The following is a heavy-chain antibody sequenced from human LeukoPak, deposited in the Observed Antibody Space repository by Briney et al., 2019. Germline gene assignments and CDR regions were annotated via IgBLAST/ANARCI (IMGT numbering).Heavy chain of an antibody. V-gene: IGHV4-38-2*01. CDR1: SYSIGSGYY. CDR3: ARFESTSGRGFDP. CDR2: ISHSGTT. Sequence: KPSETLSLTCVVSSYSIGSGYYWGWIRQPPGKGLEWIGTISHSGTTYYNPSLKSQVTISIDTAKNQFFLELMSVTAADTAVYYCARFESTSGRGFDPWGQGTLVTVSS. D-gene: IGHD2-2*01. J-gene: IGHJ5*02.